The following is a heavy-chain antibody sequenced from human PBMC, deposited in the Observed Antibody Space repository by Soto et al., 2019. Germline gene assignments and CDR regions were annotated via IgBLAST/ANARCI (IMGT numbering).Heavy chain of an antibody. Sequence: QLQLTQSGGEARKPGASVRVSCAASGYKFSTYAISWLRQAPGQGLEWMGLITPNSGYTNYAQKFQGRLILTTDIPPATPSMELRSLGNDDRAISCCATSYDTGFDPWGQGTLVSVS. CDR2: ITPNSGYT. J-gene: IGHJ5*02. V-gene: IGHV1-18*01. CDR3: ATSYDTGFDP. CDR1: GYKFSTYA. D-gene: IGHD3-9*01.